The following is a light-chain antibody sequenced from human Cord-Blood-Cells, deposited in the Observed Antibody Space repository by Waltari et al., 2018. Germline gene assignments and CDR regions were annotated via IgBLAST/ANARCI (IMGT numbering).Light chain of an antibody. V-gene: IGLV2-14*01. CDR2: EVS. CDR3: SSYTSSSTHWV. CDR1: SSDVGVYNY. J-gene: IGLJ3*02. Sequence: QSALTQPASVSGSPGQSINFSCTGTSSDVGVYNYVSWYQHHPGKAPILMSYEVSNRPSGVPHRLAGSKARNTASLNNAGLQAEDEPDSYCSSYTSSSTHWVFGRGTRLTVL.